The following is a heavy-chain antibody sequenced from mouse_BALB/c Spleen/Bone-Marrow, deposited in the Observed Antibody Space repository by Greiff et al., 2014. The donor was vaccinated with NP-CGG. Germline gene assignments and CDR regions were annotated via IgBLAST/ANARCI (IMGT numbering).Heavy chain of an antibody. CDR3: ARVLGRPF. J-gene: IGHJ3*01. V-gene: IGHV1-54*01. Sequence: QVQLQQPGAEVVRPGTSVKVSCEASGYAFTNYLIEWIKQRPGQGLEWIGLINPGSGGTNYNEKFKGKATLTADKSSSTAYMQRSSLTSDDSAVYFCARVLGRPFWGQGTLATVSA. CDR1: GYAFTNYL. D-gene: IGHD4-1*01. CDR2: INPGSGGT.